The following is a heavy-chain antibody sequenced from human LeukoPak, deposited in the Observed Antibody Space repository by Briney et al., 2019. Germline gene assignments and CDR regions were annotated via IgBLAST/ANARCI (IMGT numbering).Heavy chain of an antibody. Sequence: GGSLRLSCAASGFTFSSYGMHWVRQAPGKGLEWVAVIWYDGSNKYYADSVKGRFTISRDNSKNTLYLQMNSLRAEDTAVYYCARVLGTEYYFDYWGQGTLVTVSS. CDR2: IWYDGSNK. V-gene: IGHV3-33*01. D-gene: IGHD1-1*01. CDR1: GFTFSSYG. J-gene: IGHJ4*02. CDR3: ARVLGTEYYFDY.